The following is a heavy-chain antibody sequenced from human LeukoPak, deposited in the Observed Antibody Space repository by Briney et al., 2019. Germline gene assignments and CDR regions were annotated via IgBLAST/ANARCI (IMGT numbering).Heavy chain of an antibody. CDR3: ARASAAAATYNWFDP. CDR1: GYTFTGYY. D-gene: IGHD2-15*01. J-gene: IGHJ5*02. CDR2: INPNSGGT. Sequence: ASVKVSCNASGYTFTGYYMHWVRQAPGQGLEWMGWINPNSGGTNYAQKFQGRVTMTRDTSISTAYMELSRLRSDDTAVYYCARASAAAATYNWFDPWGQGTLVTVSS. V-gene: IGHV1-2*02.